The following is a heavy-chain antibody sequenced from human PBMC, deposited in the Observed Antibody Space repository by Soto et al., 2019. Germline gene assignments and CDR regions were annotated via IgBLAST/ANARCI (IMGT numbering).Heavy chain of an antibody. Sequence: SETLSLTCTVSGGSISTYYWSWIRQPPGKGLEWIGYIYYTGSTNYNPSLKSRVTISVDTSKNQFSLKLSSVTAADTAVYYCARDREGPYYYYMDVWGKGTTVTVSS. CDR2: IYYTGST. CDR3: ARDREGPYYYYMDV. CDR1: GGSISTYY. J-gene: IGHJ6*03. V-gene: IGHV4-59*01.